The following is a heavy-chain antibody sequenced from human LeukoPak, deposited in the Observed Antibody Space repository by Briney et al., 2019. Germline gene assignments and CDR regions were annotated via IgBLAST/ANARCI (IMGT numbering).Heavy chain of an antibody. CDR3: AIVRHYDSIAGPFDV. CDR2: IYYSGST. Sequence: SETLSLTCTVSGAPIDNYYWSWIRQPPGKGLEWIGYIYYSGSTNYNPSLKSRVTISIDTSKKQLSLKLSSVTAADTAVYFCAIVRHYDSIAGPFDVWGQGTMVTVSS. V-gene: IGHV4-59*01. J-gene: IGHJ3*01. D-gene: IGHD3-22*01. CDR1: GAPIDNYY.